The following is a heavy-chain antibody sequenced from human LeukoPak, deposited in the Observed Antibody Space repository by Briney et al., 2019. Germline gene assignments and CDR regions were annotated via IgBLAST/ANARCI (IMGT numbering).Heavy chain of an antibody. D-gene: IGHD7-27*01. V-gene: IGHV4-34*01. CDR1: GGSFSGYY. CDR3: ARGRETGNWYSDL. Sequence: SETLSLTCAVYGGSFSGYYWSWIRQPPGKGLEWIGEIDHSGSTNYNPSLKSRLTISVDTSEKQFSLKLTSMTAADTAVYFCARGRETGNWYSDLWGRGTLVTVSS. CDR2: IDHSGST. J-gene: IGHJ2*01.